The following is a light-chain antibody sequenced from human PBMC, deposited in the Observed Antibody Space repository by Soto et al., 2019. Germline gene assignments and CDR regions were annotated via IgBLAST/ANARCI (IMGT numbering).Light chain of an antibody. Sequence: QSVLTQPPSVSGAPGQRVTISCTGSSSNIGAGYDVHWYQQLPGTAPKLLIYGNSNRPSGVPDRFSGSKSGTSASLAITGLQAEDDADYYCQSYDSSLSGFYVFGTGTKPPS. CDR2: GNS. CDR1: SSNIGAGYD. J-gene: IGLJ1*01. CDR3: QSYDSSLSGFYV. V-gene: IGLV1-40*01.